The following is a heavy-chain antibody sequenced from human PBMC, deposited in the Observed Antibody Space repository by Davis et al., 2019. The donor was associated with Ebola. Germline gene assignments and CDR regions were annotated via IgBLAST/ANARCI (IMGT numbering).Heavy chain of an antibody. Sequence: PGGSLRLSCAASGFNFNSYSMNWVRQAPGKGLEWISSITSSSSYTFYADSVKGRFTISRDNAQNSLFLQMNSLRAEDTAVYYCAGDYGSGSYRFKYGTDVWGQGTTVTVSS. V-gene: IGHV3-21*06. CDR1: GFNFNSYS. D-gene: IGHD3-10*01. CDR2: ITSSSSYT. CDR3: AGDYGSGSYRFKYGTDV. J-gene: IGHJ6*02.